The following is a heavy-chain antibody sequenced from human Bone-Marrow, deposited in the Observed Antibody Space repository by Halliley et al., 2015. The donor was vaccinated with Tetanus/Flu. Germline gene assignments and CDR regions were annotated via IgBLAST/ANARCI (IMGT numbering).Heavy chain of an antibody. V-gene: IGHV3-43*02. J-gene: IGHJ6*02. CDR2: ISGDGSTT. CDR3: AKAHYLFYYNLNV. Sequence: VSLISGDGSTTSYAVSVKGRFTISRDNTKNSLYLQMSSLTAEDTGLYYCAKAHYLFYYNLNVWGQGTTVTVSS.